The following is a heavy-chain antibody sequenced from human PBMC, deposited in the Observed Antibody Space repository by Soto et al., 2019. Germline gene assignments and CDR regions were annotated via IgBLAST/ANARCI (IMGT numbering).Heavy chain of an antibody. CDR1: GYTFTSYG. CDR2: ISAYNGNT. CDR3: ARGPVYDFWSSNYYYYYMDV. V-gene: IGHV1-18*01. J-gene: IGHJ6*03. D-gene: IGHD3-3*01. Sequence: ASVKVSCKASGYTFTSYGISWVRQAPGQGLEWMGWISAYNGNTNYAQKHQGRVTMTTDTSTSTAYMELRSLRSDDTAVYYCARGPVYDFWSSNYYYYYMDVWGKGTTFTVSS.